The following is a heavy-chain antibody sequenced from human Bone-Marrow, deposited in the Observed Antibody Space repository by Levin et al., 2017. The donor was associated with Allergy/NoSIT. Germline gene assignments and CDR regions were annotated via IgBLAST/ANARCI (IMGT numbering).Heavy chain of an antibody. CDR3: ARGRRSDSSGYGDS. Sequence: GGSLRLSCATSGFTFSIYDIHWVRQPTGKGLEWVSGTGTTGDTYYADSVRGRFSISRDYAKTSVYLQMNRLTDGDTAVYYCARGRRSDSSGYGDSWGPGTLVTVSS. D-gene: IGHD3-22*01. J-gene: IGHJ4*02. CDR1: GFTFSIYD. V-gene: IGHV3-13*01. CDR2: TGTTGDT.